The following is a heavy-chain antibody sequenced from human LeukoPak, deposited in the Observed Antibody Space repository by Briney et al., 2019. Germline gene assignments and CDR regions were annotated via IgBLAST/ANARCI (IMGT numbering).Heavy chain of an antibody. V-gene: IGHV1-18*01. Sequence: ASVKVSCKASGYSFTDYSVTWVRQAPGQGPEWMGWIRPYNGDTNYAQKLQGRVTMTTDTSTSTAYMELRSLRSDDTAVYYCAREKPGDYWGQGTLVTVSS. CDR1: GYSFTDYS. CDR3: AREKPGDY. D-gene: IGHD7-27*01. CDR2: IRPYNGDT. J-gene: IGHJ4*02.